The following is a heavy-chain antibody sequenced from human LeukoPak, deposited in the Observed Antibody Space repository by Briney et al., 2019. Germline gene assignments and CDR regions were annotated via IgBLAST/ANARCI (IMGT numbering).Heavy chain of an antibody. CDR3: ARGACTNGVCYSAFDY. V-gene: IGHV1-8*02. CDR1: GYTFTSYD. J-gene: IGHJ4*02. Sequence: ASVKVSCKASGYTFTSYDINWVRQATGQGLEWMGWMNPNSGNTGYAQKFQGRVTMTRDTSISTAYMELSRLRSDDTAVYYCARGACTNGVCYSAFDYWGQGTLVTVSS. D-gene: IGHD2-8*01. CDR2: MNPNSGNT.